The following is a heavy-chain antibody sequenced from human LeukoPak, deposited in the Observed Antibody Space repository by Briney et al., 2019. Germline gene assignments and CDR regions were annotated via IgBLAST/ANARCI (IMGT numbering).Heavy chain of an antibody. J-gene: IGHJ4*02. CDR2: MFPDGRT. Sequence: GGSLRLSCAVSGFSVNDNYMSWVRQAPGKGLKWVSVMFPDGRTYYADSVKGRLTISRDLARNTLLLQMHSLRADDTAVHYCARTNPVYGDYDYWGQGTRVTVSS. CDR3: ARTNPVYGDYDY. D-gene: IGHD4-17*01. V-gene: IGHV3-53*01. CDR1: GFSVNDNY.